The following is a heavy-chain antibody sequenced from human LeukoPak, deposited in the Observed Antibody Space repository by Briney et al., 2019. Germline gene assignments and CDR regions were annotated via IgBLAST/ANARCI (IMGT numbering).Heavy chain of an antibody. Sequence: GASVKVSCKASGYTFTSYDINWVRQATGQGLEWMGWMNPNSGNTGYAQKFQGRVTMTRNTSIGTAYMELSSLRSEDTAVYYCARGSVRYDSSGYYTPTQYNWFDPWGQGTLVTVSS. CDR3: ARGSVRYDSSGYYTPTQYNWFDP. V-gene: IGHV1-8*01. J-gene: IGHJ5*02. CDR2: MNPNSGNT. CDR1: GYTFTSYD. D-gene: IGHD3-22*01.